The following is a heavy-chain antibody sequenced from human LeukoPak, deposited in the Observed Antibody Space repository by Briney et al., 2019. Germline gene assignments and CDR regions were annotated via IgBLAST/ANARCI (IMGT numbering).Heavy chain of an antibody. Sequence: GGSLRLSCAASAFTFSSYEMNWVRQAPGRGLGWVSYIISSGSTIYYADSVKCRFTISRHNAKNSLYLQMNSLRAEDTAVYYCARDMRDIVVVPAANGPAFDIWGQGTMVTVPS. D-gene: IGHD2-2*01. CDR2: IISSGSTI. V-gene: IGHV3-48*03. CDR3: ARDMRDIVVVPAANGPAFDI. J-gene: IGHJ3*02. CDR1: AFTFSSYE.